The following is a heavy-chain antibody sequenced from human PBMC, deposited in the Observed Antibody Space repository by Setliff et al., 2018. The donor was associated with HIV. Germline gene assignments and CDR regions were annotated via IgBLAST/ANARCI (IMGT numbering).Heavy chain of an antibody. CDR1: GFTFSSYD. Sequence: PGGSLRLSCAASGFTFSSYDMSWVRQAPGKGLEWVSGISGGGGSTYYADSVKGRFTISRDNSKNTLYLQMNSLRAEDTAVYYCARDTTYYDMSGYSYIDVWGKGTMVTVSS. V-gene: IGHV3-23*01. J-gene: IGHJ6*03. D-gene: IGHD3-9*01. CDR3: ARDTTYYDMSGYSYIDV. CDR2: ISGGGGST.